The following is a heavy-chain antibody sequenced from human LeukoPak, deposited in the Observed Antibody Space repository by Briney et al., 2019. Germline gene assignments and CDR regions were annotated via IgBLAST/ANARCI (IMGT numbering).Heavy chain of an antibody. CDR3: AALLSYPTDINFDY. D-gene: IGHD2-2*01. Sequence: PGRSLRLSCAASGFTFSSYGMHWVRQAPGKGLEWVAVISYDGSNKYYADSVKGRFTISRDNSKNTLYLQMNSLRAEDTAVYYCAALLSYPTDINFDYWGQGTLVTVSS. J-gene: IGHJ4*02. V-gene: IGHV3-30*03. CDR2: ISYDGSNK. CDR1: GFTFSSYG.